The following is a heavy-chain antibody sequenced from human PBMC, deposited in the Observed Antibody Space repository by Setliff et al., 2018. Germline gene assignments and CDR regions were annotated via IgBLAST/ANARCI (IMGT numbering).Heavy chain of an antibody. J-gene: IGHJ4*02. CDR1: GLIFSNYA. D-gene: IGHD3-22*01. CDR3: ARGRPPYYYDSSGYLDY. Sequence: GGSLRLSCAASGLIFSNYAMNWVRQAPGKGLEWVANIKQDGSEKYYVDSVKGRFTISRDNAKNSLYLQMNSLRAEDTAVYYCARGRPPYYYDSSGYLDYWGQGTLVTVSS. V-gene: IGHV3-7*03. CDR2: IKQDGSEK.